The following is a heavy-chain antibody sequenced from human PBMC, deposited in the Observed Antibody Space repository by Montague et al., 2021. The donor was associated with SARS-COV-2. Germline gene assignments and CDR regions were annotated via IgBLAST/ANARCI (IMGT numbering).Heavy chain of an antibody. CDR1: GRSISSYY. J-gene: IGHJ4*02. CDR2: IYYSGST. D-gene: IGHD5-24*01. V-gene: IGHV4-59*13. CDR3: ARGDVEMATIKSGGPFYHFDN. Sequence: SDTLSLTCTLAGRSISSYYWSWIRQPPGKGLEWIGYIYYSGSTNYISSLKSAVTLSLHTSKTQFSLKLSSVNAADTAVYYCARGDVEMATIKSGGPFYHFDNWGQGTLVTVSS.